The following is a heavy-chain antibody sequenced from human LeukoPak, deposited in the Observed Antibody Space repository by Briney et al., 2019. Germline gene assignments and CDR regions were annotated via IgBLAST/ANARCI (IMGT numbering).Heavy chain of an antibody. J-gene: IGHJ6*02. CDR2: INLNSGGT. D-gene: IGHD4-17*01. CDR1: GYTFTRYG. CDR3: ARDGGYGDYNLFYYYYGMDV. V-gene: IGHV1-2*02. Sequence: ASVKVCCKASGYTFTRYGISWGRQPPGQGLEWMGWINLNSGGTNYEQKFQGRVTMTRDTSISTAYMELSRLRSDDTAVYYCARDGGYGDYNLFYYYYGMDVWGQGTTVTVSS.